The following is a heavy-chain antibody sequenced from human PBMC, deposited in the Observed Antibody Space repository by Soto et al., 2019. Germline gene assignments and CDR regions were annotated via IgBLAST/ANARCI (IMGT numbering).Heavy chain of an antibody. D-gene: IGHD2-15*01. Sequence: GGSLRLSCAASEFTFSTYAMTWVRQAPGRGLQWVATIGDSGDITYYADSVKGRFTISRDNSKNTLYLQMNSLRAEDTAVYYCAKDSIGYCSGGSCYSFDYWGQGTLVTVSS. V-gene: IGHV3-23*01. J-gene: IGHJ4*02. CDR3: AKDSIGYCSGGSCYSFDY. CDR1: EFTFSTYA. CDR2: IGDSGDIT.